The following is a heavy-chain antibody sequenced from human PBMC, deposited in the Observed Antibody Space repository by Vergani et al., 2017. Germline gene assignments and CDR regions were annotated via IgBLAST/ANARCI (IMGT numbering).Heavy chain of an antibody. CDR2: IHPADSDT. J-gene: IGHJ4*02. CDR1: GYSFTNYW. V-gene: IGHV5-51*01. CDR3: ARLYGRDSSGSKYFDY. D-gene: IGHD3-22*01. Sequence: EVQLVQSGAEVKKPGESLKISCQISGYSFTNYWIGWVRQMPGQGLEWMGIIHPADSDTRYSQSFQGQVTISVDKSISTAYLQRSSLRASDSAMYYCARLYGRDSSGSKYFDYWGQGTLVTVSS.